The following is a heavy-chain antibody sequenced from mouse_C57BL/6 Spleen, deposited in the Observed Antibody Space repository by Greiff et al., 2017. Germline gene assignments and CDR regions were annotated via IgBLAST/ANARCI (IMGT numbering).Heavy chain of an antibody. CDR3: SRGEWLAD. CDR1: GYTFTSYW. CDR2: IDPSDSYT. V-gene: IGHV1-69*01. J-gene: IGHJ3*01. Sequence: QVQLQQPGAELVMPGASVKLSCKASGYTFTSYWMHWVKQRPGQGLEWIGEIDPSDSYTNYNQKFKGKATLTVDKSSSTAYMQLSSLTSEYSAVCYWSRGEWLADWGQGTPVTVSA.